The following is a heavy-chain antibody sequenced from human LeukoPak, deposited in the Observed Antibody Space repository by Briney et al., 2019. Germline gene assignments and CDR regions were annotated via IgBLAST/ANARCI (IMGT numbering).Heavy chain of an antibody. CDR2: IHPGDSDT. Sequence: KASCKASGYTFTNYLMHWARQMPGKGLEWMGFIHPGDSDTRYSPSFQGQVTISADKSISTAYLQWSSLKASDTAMYYCARHLGTAMVSPLGYWGQGTLVTVSS. CDR1: GYTFTNYL. J-gene: IGHJ4*02. V-gene: IGHV5-51*01. D-gene: IGHD5-18*01. CDR3: ARHLGTAMVSPLGY.